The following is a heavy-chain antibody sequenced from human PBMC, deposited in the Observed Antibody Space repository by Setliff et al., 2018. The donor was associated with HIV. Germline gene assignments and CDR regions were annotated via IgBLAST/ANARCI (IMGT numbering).Heavy chain of an antibody. J-gene: IGHJ4*02. CDR3: ARESPSSSWFYFDF. D-gene: IGHD6-13*01. CDR1: GGSFRDYY. CDR2: INHRGST. V-gene: IGHV4-34*01. Sequence: SETLSLTCAVYGGSFRDYYWTWIRQSPGKGLEWIGEINHRGSTNYNPSLKSRVTVSVDTSKNQFSLKLGSVTAADTAVYSCARESPSSSWFYFDFWGQGTQVTVSS.